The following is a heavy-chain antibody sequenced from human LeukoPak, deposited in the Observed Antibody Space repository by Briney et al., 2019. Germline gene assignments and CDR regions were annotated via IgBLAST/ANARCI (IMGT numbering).Heavy chain of an antibody. Sequence: GGSLRLSCAASGFTFSSYAMSWVRQAPGKGLEWVSAFSGSGGSTYYADSVKGRFTISRDNSKNTLYLQMNSLRAEDTAVYYCTKGSGSGWYHQFDYWGQGTLVTVSS. J-gene: IGHJ4*02. CDR1: GFTFSSYA. CDR2: FSGSGGST. D-gene: IGHD6-19*01. V-gene: IGHV3-23*01. CDR3: TKGSGSGWYHQFDY.